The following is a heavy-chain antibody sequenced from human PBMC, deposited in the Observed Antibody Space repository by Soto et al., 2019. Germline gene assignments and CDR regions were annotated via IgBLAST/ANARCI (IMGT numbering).Heavy chain of an antibody. CDR3: TRERQSSSHS. J-gene: IGHJ4*02. Sequence: QLQLQESGPGLVKPSETLSLTCTVSGGSISSSDSHWAWIRQPPGRGLEWIGSIYYSGTTYYSPSLKSRVTISIDTSKNHFFLRLNSVTAADTAEYYCTRERQSSSHSWGQGTLVTVAS. CDR1: GGSISSSDSH. V-gene: IGHV4-39*02. CDR2: IYYSGTT. D-gene: IGHD2-2*01.